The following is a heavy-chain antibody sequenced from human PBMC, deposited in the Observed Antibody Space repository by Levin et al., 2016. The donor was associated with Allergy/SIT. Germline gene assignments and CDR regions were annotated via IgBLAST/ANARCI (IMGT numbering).Heavy chain of an antibody. CDR3: ARAGGRAGRAYYYMDV. CDR2: IGTAGDP. D-gene: IGHD1-26*01. J-gene: IGHJ6*03. CDR1: GFTFSSYD. Sequence: GSLRLSCAASGFTFSSYDMHWVRQATGKGLEWVSAIGTAGDPYYPGSVKGRFTISRENAKNSLYLQMNSLRAGDTAVYYCARAGGRAGRAYYYMDVWGKGTTVTVSS. V-gene: IGHV3-13*05.